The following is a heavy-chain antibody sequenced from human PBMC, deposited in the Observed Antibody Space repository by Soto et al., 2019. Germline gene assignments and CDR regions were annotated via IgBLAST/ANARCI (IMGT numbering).Heavy chain of an antibody. CDR1: GFTFSSYA. D-gene: IGHD3-10*01. CDR2: MSGSGGST. Sequence: EVQLLESGGGLVQAGGSLRLSCAASGFTFSSYAMSWVRQAPGKGLEWVSAMSGSGGSTYYADSVKGRFTISRDNSKNTLYLQMNSLRAEDTAVYYCAKDGLGFGELPYSDYWGQGTLVTVSS. V-gene: IGHV3-23*01. J-gene: IGHJ4*02. CDR3: AKDGLGFGELPYSDY.